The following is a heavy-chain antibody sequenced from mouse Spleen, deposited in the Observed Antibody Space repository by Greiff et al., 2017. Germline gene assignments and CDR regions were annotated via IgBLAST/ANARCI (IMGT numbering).Heavy chain of an antibody. Sequence: VQLQQSDAELVKPGASVKISCKVSGYTFTDHTIHWMKQRPEQGLEWIGYIYPRDGSTKYNEKFKGKATLTADKSSSTAYMQLNSLTSEDSAVYFCASHYGSSYDAMDYWGQGTSVTVSS. V-gene: IGHV1-78*01. J-gene: IGHJ4*01. CDR1: GYTFTDHT. D-gene: IGHD1-1*01. CDR2: IYPRDGST. CDR3: ASHYGSSYDAMDY.